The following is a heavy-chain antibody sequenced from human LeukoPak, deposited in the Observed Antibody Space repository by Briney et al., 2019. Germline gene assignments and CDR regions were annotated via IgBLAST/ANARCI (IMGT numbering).Heavy chain of an antibody. V-gene: IGHV3-21*01. D-gene: IGHD3-22*01. J-gene: IGHJ3*02. Sequence: GGSLRLSCAASGFTFSSYSMNWVRQAPGKGLEWVSSISSSGSYKYYADSVKGRSTISRDNAKNSLYLQMNSLRAEDTAVYYCARGEYQLPGYYYDSSEGAFDIWGQGTMVTVSS. CDR3: ARGEYQLPGYYYDSSEGAFDI. CDR2: ISSSGSYK. CDR1: GFTFSSYS.